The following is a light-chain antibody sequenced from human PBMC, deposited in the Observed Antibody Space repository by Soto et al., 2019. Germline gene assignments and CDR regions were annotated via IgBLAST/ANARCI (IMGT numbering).Light chain of an antibody. CDR2: EAS. CDR3: QQYNSYRYT. J-gene: IGKJ2*01. CDR1: QGMSSY. V-gene: IGKV1-9*01. Sequence: DIQLTQSPSLLSTSVGDRVTITCRASQGMSSYLAWYQQKPGKAPKLLIYEASTLQSGVPSRFSGSGSGTEFTLTISSLQPDDFATYYCQQYNSYRYTFGQGTKLEIK.